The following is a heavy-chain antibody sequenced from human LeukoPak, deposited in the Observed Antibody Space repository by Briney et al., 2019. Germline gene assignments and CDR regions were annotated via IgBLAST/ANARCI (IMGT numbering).Heavy chain of an antibody. D-gene: IGHD2-21*02. V-gene: IGHV3-30-3*01. CDR2: ISYDGSNK. CDR1: GFTFSSYA. Sequence: GRSLRLSCAASGFTFSSYAMHWVRQAPGKGLGWVAVISYDGSNKYYADSVKGRFTISRDNSKNTLYLQMNSLRAEDTAVYYCAREGVVVTASFDYGGQGTLVTVSS. J-gene: IGHJ4*02. CDR3: AREGVVVTASFDY.